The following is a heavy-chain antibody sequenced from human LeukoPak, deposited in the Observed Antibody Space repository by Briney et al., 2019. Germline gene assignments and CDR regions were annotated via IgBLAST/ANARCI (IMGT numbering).Heavy chain of an antibody. CDR2: IKLDGSEK. Sequence: GGSLGLSCVASGFTFGKYWMSWVRQAPGKGLEWVANIKLDGSEKNYVDSVKGRFTISRDNAKNTLYLQMNSLRAEDTAVYYCARSTGYYPMDVWGQGTTVTVSS. J-gene: IGHJ6*02. V-gene: IGHV3-7*01. D-gene: IGHD3-10*01. CDR3: ARSTGYYPMDV. CDR1: GFTFGKYW.